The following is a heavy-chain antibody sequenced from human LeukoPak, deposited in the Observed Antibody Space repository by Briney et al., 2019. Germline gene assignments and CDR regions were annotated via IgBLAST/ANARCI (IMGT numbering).Heavy chain of an antibody. CDR1: GFTFSSYA. V-gene: IGHV3-23*01. J-gene: IGHJ4*02. CDR2: ISGRGGNT. CDR3: AKSGIGGLRGGYFDY. D-gene: IGHD4-17*01. Sequence: SGGSLRLSCAASGFTFSSYAMNWVRQAPGKGLEWVSGISGRGGNTYYADSVKGQFTISRDNSKNTLYLQMNSLRAEDTAVYYCAKSGIGGLRGGYFDYWGQGTLVTVSS.